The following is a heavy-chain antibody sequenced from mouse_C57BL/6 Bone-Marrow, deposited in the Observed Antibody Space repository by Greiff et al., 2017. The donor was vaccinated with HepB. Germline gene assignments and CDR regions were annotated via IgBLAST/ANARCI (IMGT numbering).Heavy chain of an antibody. D-gene: IGHD1-1*01. CDR2: IRNKANGYTT. Sequence: EVQVVESGGGLVQPGGSLSLSCAASGFTFTDYYMSWVRQPPGKALEWLGFIRNKANGYTTDYSASVKGRFTISRDNSQSILYLQMNALRAEDSANYYCARSLYGSSYWYFDVWGTGTTVTVSS. J-gene: IGHJ1*03. V-gene: IGHV7-3*01. CDR1: GFTFTDYY. CDR3: ARSLYGSSYWYFDV.